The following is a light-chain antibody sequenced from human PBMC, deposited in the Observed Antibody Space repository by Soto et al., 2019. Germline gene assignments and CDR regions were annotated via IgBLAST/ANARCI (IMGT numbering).Light chain of an antibody. V-gene: IGKV1-5*03. CDR1: QSISSW. J-gene: IGKJ1*01. Sequence: IQMTQSPSTLSASVGDRVTITCRASQSISSWLAWYQQKPGKAPKLLIYKASSLESGVPSRFSGSGSGTEFTLTISSLQPDDFATYYCQQYNSYSRTFGQGTKVAIK. CDR2: KAS. CDR3: QQYNSYSRT.